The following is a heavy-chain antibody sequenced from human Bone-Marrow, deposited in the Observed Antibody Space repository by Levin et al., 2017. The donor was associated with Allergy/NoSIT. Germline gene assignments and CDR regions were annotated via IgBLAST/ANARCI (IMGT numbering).Heavy chain of an antibody. D-gene: IGHD1-26*01. CDR3: AKAGSHSIVGARDPFDY. CDR2: ISWNSGSI. CDR1: GFTFDDYA. Sequence: GGSLRLSCAASGFTFDDYAMHWVRQAPGKGLEWVSGISWNSGSIGYADSVKGRFTISRDNAKNSLYLQMNSLRAEDTALYYCAKAGSHSIVGARDPFDYWGQGTLVTVSS. V-gene: IGHV3-9*01. J-gene: IGHJ4*02.